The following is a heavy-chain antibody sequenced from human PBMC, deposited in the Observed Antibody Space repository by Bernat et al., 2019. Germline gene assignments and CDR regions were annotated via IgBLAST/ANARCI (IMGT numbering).Heavy chain of an antibody. Sequence: EVQLVESGGGLVQPGRSLRLSCAASGFTFDDYAMHWVRQAPGKGLEWVSGISWNSGSIGYADSVKGRFTISGDNAKNSLYLQMNSLRAEDTALYYCAKDYSSSSFDAQFDYWGQGTLVTVSS. J-gene: IGHJ4*02. V-gene: IGHV3-9*01. CDR1: GFTFDDYA. CDR3: AKDYSSSSFDAQFDY. D-gene: IGHD6-6*01. CDR2: ISWNSGSI.